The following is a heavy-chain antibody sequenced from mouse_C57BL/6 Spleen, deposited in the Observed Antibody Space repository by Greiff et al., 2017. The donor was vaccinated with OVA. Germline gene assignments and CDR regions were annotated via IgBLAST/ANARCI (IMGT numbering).Heavy chain of an antibody. V-gene: IGHV5-4*03. CDR3: ARVLLRYYAMDY. CDR2: ISDGGSYT. D-gene: IGHD1-1*01. J-gene: IGHJ4*01. Sequence: DVKLVESGGGLVKPGGSLKLSCAASGFTFSSYAMSWVRQTPEKRLEWVATISDGGSYTYYPDNVKGRFTISRDNAKNNLYLQMSHLKSEDTAMYYCARVLLRYYAMDYWGQGTSVTVSS. CDR1: GFTFSSYA.